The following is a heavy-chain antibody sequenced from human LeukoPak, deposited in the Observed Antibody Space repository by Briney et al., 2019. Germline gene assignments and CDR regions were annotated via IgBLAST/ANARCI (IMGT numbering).Heavy chain of an antibody. V-gene: IGHV1-69*13. CDR1: GGTFSSYA. D-gene: IGHD6-19*01. CDR2: IIPIFGTA. J-gene: IGHJ6*02. CDR3: ASHSSPGAVAGTSYFFGMDV. Sequence: ASVKVSCKASGGTFSSYAISWVRQAPGQGLEWMGGIIPIFGTANYAQKFQGRVTITADESTSTAYMELSSLRSEDTAVYYCASHSSPGAVAGTSYFFGMDVWGQGTTVTVSS.